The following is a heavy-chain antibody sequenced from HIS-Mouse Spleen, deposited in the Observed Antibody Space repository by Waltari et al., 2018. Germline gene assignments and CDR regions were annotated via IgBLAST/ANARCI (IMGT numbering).Heavy chain of an antibody. Sequence: QLQLQESGPGLVKPSETLSLTCTVSGGSISSSSYYWGWIRQPPGKGLEWIGRIYYSGGTYYNPSLKSRVTLSVDTSKNQFSLKLSSVTAADTAVYYCAREIPYSSSWYDWYFDLWGRGTLVTVSS. D-gene: IGHD6-13*01. CDR1: GGSISSSSYY. CDR2: IYYSGGT. V-gene: IGHV4-39*07. CDR3: AREIPYSSSWYDWYFDL. J-gene: IGHJ2*01.